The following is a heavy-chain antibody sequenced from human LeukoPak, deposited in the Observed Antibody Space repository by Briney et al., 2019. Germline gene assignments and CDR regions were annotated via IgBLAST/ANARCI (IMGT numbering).Heavy chain of an antibody. J-gene: IGHJ3*02. CDR3: ARSEPDIVVVVAATDAFDI. D-gene: IGHD2-15*01. V-gene: IGHV4-31*03. CDR2: IYYSGST. CDR1: GGSISSGGYY. Sequence: PSETLSLTCTVSGGSISSGGYYWSWIRQHPGKGLEWIGYIYYSGSTYYNPSLKSRVTISVDTSKNQFSLKLSSVTAADTAVYYCARSEPDIVVVVAATDAFDIWGQGTMVTVSS.